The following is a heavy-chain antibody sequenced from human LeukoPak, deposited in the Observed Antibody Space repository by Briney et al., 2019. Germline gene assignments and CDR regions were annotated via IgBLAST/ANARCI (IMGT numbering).Heavy chain of an antibody. D-gene: IGHD6-19*01. J-gene: IGHJ5*02. Sequence: GGSLRLSCAASGFTFSSYGMHWVRQAPGKGLEWVAAIWYDGSNKYYADSVKGRFTISSDNSKNTLYLQMNSLRAEDTAVYYCAREYGSSGWYYNWFDPWGQGTLVTVSS. CDR2: IWYDGSNK. CDR3: AREYGSSGWYYNWFDP. V-gene: IGHV3-33*01. CDR1: GFTFSSYG.